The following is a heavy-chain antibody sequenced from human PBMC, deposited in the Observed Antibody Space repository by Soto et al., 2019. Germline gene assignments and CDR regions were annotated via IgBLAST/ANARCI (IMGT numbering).Heavy chain of an antibody. CDR2: IDPSDSYT. CDR1: GYSFTTYW. V-gene: IGHV5-10-1*01. J-gene: IGHJ6*02. D-gene: IGHD5-12*01. Sequence: EVQLVQSGAGVKKPGESLRISCKGSGYSFTTYWITWVRQMPGKGLEWMGRIDPSDSYTNYSPSFQGHVTISADKSISTAYLQWSSLKASDTAMYYCARLAMATRRGYYGMDVWGQGTTVTVSS. CDR3: ARLAMATRRGYYGMDV.